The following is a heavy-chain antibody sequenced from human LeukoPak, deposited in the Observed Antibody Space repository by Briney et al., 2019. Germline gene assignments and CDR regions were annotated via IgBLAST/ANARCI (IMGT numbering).Heavy chain of an antibody. J-gene: IGHJ4*02. CDR1: GGSISSYY. V-gene: IGHV4-59*08. D-gene: IGHD1-26*01. CDR3: ARGLGGSYYGYFDY. CDR2: IYYSGST. Sequence: SETLSLTCTVSGGSISSYYWSWIRQPPGKGLEWIGYIYYSGSTNYNPSLKSRVTISVDTSKNQFSLKLSSVTAADTAVYYCARGLGGSYYGYFDYWGQGTLVTVSS.